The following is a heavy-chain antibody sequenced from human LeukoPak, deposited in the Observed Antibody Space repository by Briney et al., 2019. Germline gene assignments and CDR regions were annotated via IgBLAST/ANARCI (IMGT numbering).Heavy chain of an antibody. J-gene: IGHJ6*03. V-gene: IGHV1-69*05. D-gene: IGHD5-12*01. CDR2: IIPIFGTA. Sequence: SVKVSCKASGGTFSSYAISWLRQAPGQGLDWMGGIIPIFGTANYAQKFQGRVTITTDESTSTAYMELSSLRSEDTSVYYSTIGVATISYYYYMYVWGKGTTVTVSS. CDR3: TIGVATISYYYYMYV. CDR1: GGTFSSYA.